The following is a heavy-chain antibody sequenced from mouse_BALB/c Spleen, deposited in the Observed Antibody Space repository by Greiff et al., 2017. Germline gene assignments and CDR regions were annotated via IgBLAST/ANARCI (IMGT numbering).Heavy chain of an antibody. CDR3: AREGKSYYAMDY. CDR1: GFTFTDYY. J-gene: IGHJ4*01. V-gene: IGHV7-3*02. Sequence: EVNLVESGGGLVQPGGSLRLSCATSGFTFTDYYMSWVRQPPGKALEWLGFIRNKANGYTTEYSASVKGRFTISRDNSQSILYLQMNTLRAEDSATYYCAREGKSYYAMDYWGQGTSVTVSS. CDR2: IRNKANGYTT.